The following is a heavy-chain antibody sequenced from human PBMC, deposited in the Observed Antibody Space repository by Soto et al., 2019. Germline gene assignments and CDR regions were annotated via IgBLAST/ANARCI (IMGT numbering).Heavy chain of an antibody. CDR2: ISYDGRYK. CDR3: AKDPTYDSSGYYFYYGPDV. V-gene: IGHV3-30*18. CDR1: GFTFSTYG. D-gene: IGHD3-22*01. J-gene: IGHJ6*02. Sequence: QEQLVEYGGGVIQPGRSLRLSCAASGFTFSTYGMHWVRQAPGKGLEWVGLISYDGRYKYYPDSVKGRFTISRDNSKNTLYLEMNSLRPEDTAVYYCAKDPTYDSSGYYFYYGPDVWGQGTTVTVTS.